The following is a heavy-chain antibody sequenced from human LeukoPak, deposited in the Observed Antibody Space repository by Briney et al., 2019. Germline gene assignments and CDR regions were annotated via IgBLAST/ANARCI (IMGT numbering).Heavy chain of an antibody. Sequence: PGGSLRLSCAASKFTFSNYGMHWVRQAPGKGLEWVAVISSDGSNKYYADSVKGRFTISRDNSKNTLYLQMNSLRAEDADVYYCAKCPSGVLRYFAPIDYWGQGTLVTVSS. CDR2: ISSDGSNK. CDR1: KFTFSNYG. D-gene: IGHD3-9*01. CDR3: AKCPSGVLRYFAPIDY. V-gene: IGHV3-30*18. J-gene: IGHJ4*02.